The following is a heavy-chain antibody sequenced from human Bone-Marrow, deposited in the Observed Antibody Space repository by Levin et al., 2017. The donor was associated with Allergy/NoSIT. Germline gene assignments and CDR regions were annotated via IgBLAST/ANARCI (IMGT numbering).Heavy chain of an antibody. CDR3: ARPDTIFGEVRKDY. J-gene: IGHJ4*02. Sequence: GESLKISCKASGYTFTDSWIGWVRQKPGKGLEWVAVIHPSDSATRYTPSFRGRVTISADRSISTAYLHWSTLTPSDVGIYYCARPDTIFGEVRKDYWGPGTLVTVSS. CDR2: IHPSDSAT. D-gene: IGHD3-3*01. CDR1: GYTFTDSW. V-gene: IGHV5-51*01.